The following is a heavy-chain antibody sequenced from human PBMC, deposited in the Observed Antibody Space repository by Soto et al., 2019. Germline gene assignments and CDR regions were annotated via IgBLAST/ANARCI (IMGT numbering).Heavy chain of an antibody. CDR2: ISDTGHT. CDR1: GFLFRSFA. CDR3: AKVRLWFGRATEDY. V-gene: IGHV3-23*01. Sequence: EVQLLESGGGLVQPGGSLRLSCAGSGFLFRSFAMSWVRQAPGKGLEWVSGISDTGHTYYADSVMGRFTTSRANSENTLYRQMTALRAEDTATYFCAKVRLWFGRATEDYWGQGILVTVSS. J-gene: IGHJ4*02. D-gene: IGHD3-10*01.